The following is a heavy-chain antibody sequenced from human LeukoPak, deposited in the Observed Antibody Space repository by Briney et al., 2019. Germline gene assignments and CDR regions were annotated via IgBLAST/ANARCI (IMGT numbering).Heavy chain of an antibody. D-gene: IGHD5-12*01. CDR2: IHTSGNT. CDR3: ARDGSSRPLQY. CDR1: GGSISSGSYF. J-gene: IGHJ4*02. V-gene: IGHV4-61*09. Sequence: SETLSLTFTVSGGSISSGSYFWSWIRQPAGKGLEWIGHIHTSGNTNYNPSLNSRVTISVDSSKNQFSLKLSSVTAADTAVYYCARDGSSRPLQYWGQGTLVTVSS.